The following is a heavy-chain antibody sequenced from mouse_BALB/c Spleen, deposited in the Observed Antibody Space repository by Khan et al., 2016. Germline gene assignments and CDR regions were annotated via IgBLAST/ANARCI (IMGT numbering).Heavy chain of an antibody. CDR3: AIYYDYDYYAMDY. CDR1: GYSITSDYA. D-gene: IGHD2-4*01. CDR2: ISYSGST. V-gene: IGHV3-2*02. Sequence: EVKLEESGPGLVKPSQSLSLTCTVTGYSITSDYAWNWIRQFPGNKLEWMGYISYSGSTSYNPSLKSRISITRDTSKNQFFLQLNSVTTEDTATXYCAIYYDYDYYAMDYWGQGTSVTVSS. J-gene: IGHJ4*01.